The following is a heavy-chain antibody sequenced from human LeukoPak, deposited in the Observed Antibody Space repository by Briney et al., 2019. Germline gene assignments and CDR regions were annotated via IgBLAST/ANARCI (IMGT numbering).Heavy chain of an antibody. J-gene: IGHJ4*02. CDR1: GFIFSSYS. CDR2: ISSGNHAI. D-gene: IGHD3-22*01. V-gene: IGHV3-48*02. Sequence: LPGGSLRLSCAASGFIFSSYSMSWVRQAPGKGLEWLSYISSGNHAIYYADSVKGRFTISRDNAKNSLFLQMNSLRDEDTAVYYCARGYYSPGYFDYWGQGALVTVSS. CDR3: ARGYYSPGYFDY.